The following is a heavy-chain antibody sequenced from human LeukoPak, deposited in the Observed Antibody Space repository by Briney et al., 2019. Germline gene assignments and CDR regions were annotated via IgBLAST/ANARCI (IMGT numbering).Heavy chain of an antibody. CDR1: GYTFTSYG. D-gene: IGHD3-10*01. CDR2: ISAYNGNT. J-gene: IGHJ5*02. Sequence: GASVKVSCKASGYTFTSYGISWVRQAPGQGLEWMGWISAYNGNTNYAQKLQGRVTMTTDTSTSTAYMELRSLRSDDTAVYYCARAAPPTYYYGSGSYYEGNWFDPWGQGTLVTVSS. V-gene: IGHV1-18*01. CDR3: ARAAPPTYYYGSGSYYEGNWFDP.